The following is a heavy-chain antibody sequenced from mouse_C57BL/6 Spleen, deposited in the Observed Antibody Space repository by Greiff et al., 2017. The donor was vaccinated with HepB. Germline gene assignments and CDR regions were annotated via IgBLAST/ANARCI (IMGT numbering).Heavy chain of an antibody. D-gene: IGHD1-1*01. V-gene: IGHV1-15*01. CDR3: TRGMGSSWYFDV. CDR1: GYTFTDYE. Sequence: QVQLQQSGAELVRPGASVTLSCKASGYTFTDYEMHWVKQTPVHGMEWIGAIDPETCGTAYNQKFKGKAILTADKSSSTAYMELRSLTSEDSAVYYCTRGMGSSWYFDVWGTGTTVTVSS. J-gene: IGHJ1*03. CDR2: IDPETCGT.